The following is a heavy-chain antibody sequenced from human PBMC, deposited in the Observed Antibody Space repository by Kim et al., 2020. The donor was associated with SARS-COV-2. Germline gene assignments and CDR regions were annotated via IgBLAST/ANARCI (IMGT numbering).Heavy chain of an antibody. CDR3: ARQSDYGDYETDFDY. D-gene: IGHD4-17*01. Sequence: VSVKSRITINPDTSKNQFSLQLNSVTPEDTAVYYCARQSDYGDYETDFDYWGQGTLVTVSS. J-gene: IGHJ4*02. V-gene: IGHV6-1*01.